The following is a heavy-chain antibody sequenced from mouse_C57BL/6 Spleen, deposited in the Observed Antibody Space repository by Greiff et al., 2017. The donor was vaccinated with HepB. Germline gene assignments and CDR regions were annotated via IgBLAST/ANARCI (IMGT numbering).Heavy chain of an antibody. Sequence: QVQLKESGAELAKPGASVKLSCKASGYTFTSYWMHWVKQRPGQGLEWIGYINPSSGYTKYNQKFKDKATLTADKSSSTAYMQLSSLTYEDSAVYYCASVDYYGSSGCAYWGQGTLVTVSA. J-gene: IGHJ3*01. CDR2: INPSSGYT. D-gene: IGHD1-1*01. V-gene: IGHV1-7*01. CDR3: ASVDYYGSSGCAY. CDR1: GYTFTSYW.